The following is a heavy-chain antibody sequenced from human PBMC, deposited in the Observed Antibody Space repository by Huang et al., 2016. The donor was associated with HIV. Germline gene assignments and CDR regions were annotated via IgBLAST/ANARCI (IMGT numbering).Heavy chain of an antibody. J-gene: IGHJ6*03. CDR3: ARGQGGYYYYYMDV. Sequence: QVQLQQWGAGLLRPSETLSLTCAVYGGSFSGYYGTWIRQPPGKGLEWIGETNQGESTNYNPSLKSRVTMSVDTSRNQFSLTLTSVTAADTAVYYCARGQGGYYYYYMDVWGKGTTVTVSS. CDR2: TNQGEST. CDR1: GGSFSGYY. V-gene: IGHV4-34*01.